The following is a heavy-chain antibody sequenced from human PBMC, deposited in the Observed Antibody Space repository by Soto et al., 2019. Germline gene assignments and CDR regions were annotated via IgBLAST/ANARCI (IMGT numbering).Heavy chain of an antibody. CDR3: AKAIRGVIIDTVNFDY. CDR2: MEPSTGRT. D-gene: IGHD3-10*01. CDR1: GYSFTSLD. V-gene: IGHV1-8*01. J-gene: IGHJ4*02. Sequence: ASVKVSCKASGYSFTSLDINWVRQTAGQGLEWMGWMEPSTGRTGYAQKFQGRVTMTRDTSINTAYMELTTLTSDDTALYYCAKAIRGVIIDTVNFDYWGQGTLVTVSS.